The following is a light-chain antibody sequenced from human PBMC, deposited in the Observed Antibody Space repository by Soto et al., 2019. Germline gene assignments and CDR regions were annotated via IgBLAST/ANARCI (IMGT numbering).Light chain of an antibody. CDR3: SAYSTGSTPVL. V-gene: IGLV2-14*03. CDR1: SSDVGSTFNY. Sequence: QSALTQRASVSGSPGQSITISCTGTSSDVGSTFNYVSWYQHHPGKAPRLIMSDVNHRPSGVSDRFSGSKSGNTASLTISGLQAEDEADYFCSAYSTGSTPVLFGGGTKLTVL. CDR2: DVN. J-gene: IGLJ3*02.